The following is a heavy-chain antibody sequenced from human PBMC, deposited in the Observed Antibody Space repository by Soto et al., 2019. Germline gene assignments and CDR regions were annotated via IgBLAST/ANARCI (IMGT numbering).Heavy chain of an antibody. D-gene: IGHD2-15*01. V-gene: IGHV1-3*01. Sequence: ASVKVSCKASGYTFTSYAMHWVRQAPGQRLEWMGWINAGNGNTKYSQKFQGRVTITRDTSASTAYMELSSLRSEDTAVYYCAIRDIVVVVAAPGLFDYWGQGTLVIVSS. J-gene: IGHJ4*02. CDR3: AIRDIVVVVAAPGLFDY. CDR1: GYTFTSYA. CDR2: INAGNGNT.